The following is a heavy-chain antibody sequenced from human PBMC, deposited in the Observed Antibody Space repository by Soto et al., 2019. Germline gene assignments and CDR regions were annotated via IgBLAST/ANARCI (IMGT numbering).Heavy chain of an antibody. D-gene: IGHD3-22*01. Sequence: ETLSLTCTVSGGSISSYYWSWIRQTPGKGLEWIGYIYYSGSTNYNPSLKSRVTISVDTSKNQFSLKLSSVTAADTAVYYCASNIRDSSGHYYFDYWGQGTMVTVYS. CDR3: ASNIRDSSGHYYFDY. J-gene: IGHJ4*02. CDR2: IYYSGST. CDR1: GGSISSYY. V-gene: IGHV4-59*01.